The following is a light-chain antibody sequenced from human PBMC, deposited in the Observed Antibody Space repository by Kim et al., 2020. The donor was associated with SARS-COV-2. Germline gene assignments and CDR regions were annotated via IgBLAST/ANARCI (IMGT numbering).Light chain of an antibody. CDR3: QQYDNLPLT. CDR1: QDISNY. V-gene: IGKV1-33*01. CDR2: DAS. J-gene: IGKJ4*01. Sequence: DIQMTQSPSSLSASVGDRVTITCQASQDISNYLNWYQQKPGKAPKLLIYDASNLETGVPSRFSGSGSGTDFTFTINSLQPEDIATYYCQQYDNLPLTFGGGTKLEI.